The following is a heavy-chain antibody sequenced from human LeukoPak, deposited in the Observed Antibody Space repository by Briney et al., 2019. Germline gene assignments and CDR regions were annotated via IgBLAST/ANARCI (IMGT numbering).Heavy chain of an antibody. CDR3: ARVDTYGYGGFDY. CDR1: GFTVSSNY. J-gene: IGHJ4*02. Sequence: GGSLRLSCAASGFTVSSNYMSWVRQAPGKGLEWVSIIYSDGSTYYADSVKGRFTISRDNSKNTLYLQMKSLRAEDTAVYYCARVDTYGYGGFDYWGQGTLVTVSS. V-gene: IGHV3-66*01. CDR2: IYSDGST. D-gene: IGHD5-18*01.